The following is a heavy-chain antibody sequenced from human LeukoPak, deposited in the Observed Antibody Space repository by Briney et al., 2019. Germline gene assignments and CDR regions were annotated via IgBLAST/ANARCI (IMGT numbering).Heavy chain of an antibody. CDR2: IGISSGNT. CDR1: GFNFIDYS. J-gene: IGHJ4*01. V-gene: IGHV3-48*01. D-gene: IGHD2-15*01. CDR3: ARDHRCAFDN. Sequence: PGGSLTLSCAASGFNFIDYSMNWVRQAPGKGLEWISYIGISSGNTKYADSVKGRYTISRDKARSSLYLQMNSLRVEDTAMSYCARDHRCAFDNWGDGTLVTVSS.